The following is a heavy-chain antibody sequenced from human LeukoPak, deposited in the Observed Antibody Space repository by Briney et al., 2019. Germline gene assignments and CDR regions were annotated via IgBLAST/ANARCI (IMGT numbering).Heavy chain of an antibody. Sequence: PSETLSLTCTVSGGSISSSSYYWGWIRQPPGKGLEWIGRIYTSGSTNYNPSLKSRVTISVDTSKNQFSLKLSSVTAADTAVYYCARGGGYDPPGFDYWGQGTLVTVSS. V-gene: IGHV4-39*07. CDR1: GGSISSSSYY. D-gene: IGHD5-12*01. J-gene: IGHJ4*02. CDR2: IYTSGST. CDR3: ARGGGYDPPGFDY.